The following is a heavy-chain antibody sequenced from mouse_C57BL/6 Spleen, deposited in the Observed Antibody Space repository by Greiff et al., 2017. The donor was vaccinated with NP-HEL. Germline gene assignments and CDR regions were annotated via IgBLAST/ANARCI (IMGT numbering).Heavy chain of an antibody. Sequence: VHVKQSGAELVRPGSSVKMSCKTSGYTFTSYGINWVKQRPGQGLEWIGYIYIGNGYTEYNEKFKGKATLTSDTSSSTAYMQLSSLTSEDSAIYFCARSRITTVAYWYFDVWGTGTTVTVST. CDR1: GYTFTSYG. CDR3: ARSRITTVAYWYFDV. CDR2: IYIGNGYT. D-gene: IGHD1-1*01. J-gene: IGHJ1*03. V-gene: IGHV1-58*01.